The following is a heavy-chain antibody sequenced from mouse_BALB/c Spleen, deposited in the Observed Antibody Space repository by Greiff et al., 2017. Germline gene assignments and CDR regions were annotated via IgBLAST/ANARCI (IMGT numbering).Heavy chain of an antibody. CDR2: ISSGGGST. CDR3: ARHRTGTPFAY. V-gene: IGHV5-12-1*01. Sequence: EVKLMESGGGLVKPGGSLKLSCAASGFAFSSYDMSWVRQTPEKRLEWVAYISSGGGSTYYPDTVKGRFTISRDNAKNTLYLQMSSLKSEDTAMYYCARHRTGTPFAYWGQGTLVTVSA. J-gene: IGHJ3*01. D-gene: IGHD4-1*01. CDR1: GFAFSSYD.